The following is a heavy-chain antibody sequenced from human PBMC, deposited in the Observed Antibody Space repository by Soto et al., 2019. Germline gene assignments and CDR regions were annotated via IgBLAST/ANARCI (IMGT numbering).Heavy chain of an antibody. V-gene: IGHV4-34*01. Sequence: PSETLSLTCAVYGGSFSGYYWSWIRQPPGKGLEWIGEINHSGSTNYNPSLKSRVTISVDTSKNQFSLKLSSVTAADTAVYYWARGGAIFGVVIHLPRNVWGQGTTVTVSS. D-gene: IGHD3-3*01. CDR1: GGSFSGYY. CDR3: ARGGAIFGVVIHLPRNV. CDR2: INHSGST. J-gene: IGHJ6*02.